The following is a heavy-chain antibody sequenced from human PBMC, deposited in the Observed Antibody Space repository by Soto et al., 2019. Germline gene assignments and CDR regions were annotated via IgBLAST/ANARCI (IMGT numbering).Heavy chain of an antibody. CDR2: LYYGRSA. V-gene: IGHV4-59*01. D-gene: IGHD3-22*01. J-gene: IGHJ4*02. CDR3: ALRSMAVVPEY. Sequence: QVQLQESGPGLVKPSETLSLTCAVSGDSISTYYCMWIRQPPGKGLESIGYLYYGRSANYNPSLKSRVTVPVDTSTNQCSLTLSSMPAADTAVYYCALRSMAVVPEYWGQGTLVTVSS. CDR1: GDSISTYY.